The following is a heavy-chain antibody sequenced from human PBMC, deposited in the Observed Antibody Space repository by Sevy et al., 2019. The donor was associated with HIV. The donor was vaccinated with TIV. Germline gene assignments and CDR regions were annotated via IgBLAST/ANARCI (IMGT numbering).Heavy chain of an antibody. CDR1: GFTFSNYW. V-gene: IGHV3-7*01. D-gene: IGHD3-10*01. CDR2: IRQDGSEK. Sequence: GGSLRLSCAASGFTFSNYWMSWVRQAPGKGLEWVANIRQDGSEKYFVDSVKGRFAISRDNAKNSLYLQMNSLRAEDTAVYYCARDIWFGELISNYGMDVWGQGTTVTVSS. CDR3: ARDIWFGELISNYGMDV. J-gene: IGHJ6*02.